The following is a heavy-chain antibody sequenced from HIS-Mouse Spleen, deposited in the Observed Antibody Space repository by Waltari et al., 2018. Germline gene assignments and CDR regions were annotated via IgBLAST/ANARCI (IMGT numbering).Heavy chain of an antibody. CDR1: GGSISSSSYY. D-gene: IGHD6-13*01. Sequence: QLQLQESGPGLVKPSETLSLTCTVSGGSISSSSYYWGWIRQPPGKGLEWIGSIYYSGRTYYNPPLKSRVTISVDTSKNQFSRKLGSVTAADTAVYYCAREIPYSSSWYDWYFDLWGRGTLVTVSS. V-gene: IGHV4-39*07. CDR2: IYYSGRT. CDR3: AREIPYSSSWYDWYFDL. J-gene: IGHJ2*01.